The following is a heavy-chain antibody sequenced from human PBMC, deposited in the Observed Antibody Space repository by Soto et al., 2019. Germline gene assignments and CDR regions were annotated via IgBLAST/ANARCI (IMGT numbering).Heavy chain of an antibody. CDR3: ARDKVNWNYYYYYGMDV. J-gene: IGHJ6*02. CDR1: RDSVSSNSAA. D-gene: IGHD1-20*01. V-gene: IGHV6-1*01. CDR2: TYYRSKWYN. Sequence: SQTPSLTCAISRDSVSSNSAAWNWIRQSPWRGLEWLGRTYYRSKWYNDYAVSVKSRITLNPPTSKNQFSLQLNSVTPEDTAVYYCARDKVNWNYYYYYGMDVWGQGTTVTVSS.